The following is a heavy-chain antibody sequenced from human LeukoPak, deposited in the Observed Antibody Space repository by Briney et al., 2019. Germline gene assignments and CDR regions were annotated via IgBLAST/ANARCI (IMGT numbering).Heavy chain of an antibody. CDR3: AIAHLHYGDSIHDLDY. CDR2: IHPSGGST. J-gene: IGHJ4*02. V-gene: IGHV1-46*01. D-gene: IGHD4-17*01. CDR1: GYTFTSYY. Sequence: ASVKVSCKASGYTFTSYYMHWVRQSPGQGLEWMGIIHPSGGSTSYAQTFQSRVTMTRDTSTSTVYMEHRRVRSEDTAVYYCAIAHLHYGDSIHDLDYWGQGTLVTGSS.